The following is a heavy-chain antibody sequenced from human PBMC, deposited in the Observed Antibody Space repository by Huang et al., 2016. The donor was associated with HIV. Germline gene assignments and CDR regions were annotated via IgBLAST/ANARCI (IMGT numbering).Heavy chain of an antibody. V-gene: IGHV3-9*01. CDR3: VIMYDYFDY. Sequence: VQLVESGGGLVQPGWSLRLSCAASGFAFSQYAVHWVRQSPGKGLGWVSGIGGNSGDIAYAASVRGRFVISRDNAKKSLYLKMNGLRLEDTALYFCVIMYDYFDYWGQGVLVGVSS. CDR1: GFAFSQYA. D-gene: IGHD2-8*01. J-gene: IGHJ4*02. CDR2: IGGNSGDI.